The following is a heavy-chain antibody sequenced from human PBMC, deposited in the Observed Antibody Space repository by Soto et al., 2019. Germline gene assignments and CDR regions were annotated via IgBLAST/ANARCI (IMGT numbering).Heavy chain of an antibody. CDR1: GFTFSSYS. CDR3: AVSSSSSHDY. D-gene: IGHD6-6*01. V-gene: IGHV3-21*01. CDR2: ISSSSSCI. J-gene: IGHJ4*02. Sequence: GGTLRLCCAASGFTFSSYSMNWVRQAPGKGLEWVSSISSSSSCIYYADSVKGRFTISRDNAKNSLYLQMNSLRAEDTAVYYCAVSSSSSHDYWGQGTLVTVSS.